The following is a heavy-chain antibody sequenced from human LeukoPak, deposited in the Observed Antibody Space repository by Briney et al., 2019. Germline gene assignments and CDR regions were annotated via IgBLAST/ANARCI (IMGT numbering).Heavy chain of an antibody. CDR1: GDSISNYY. CDR2: IYTSGST. Sequence: LETLSLTCTVSGDSISNYYWSWIRQPAGKGLEWIGRIYTSGSTNYNPSLKSRVTMSVDTSKNQFSLKLSSVTAADTAVYYCARDLQGYSYGYAFDYWGQGTLVTVSS. J-gene: IGHJ4*02. V-gene: IGHV4-4*07. D-gene: IGHD5-18*01. CDR3: ARDLQGYSYGYAFDY.